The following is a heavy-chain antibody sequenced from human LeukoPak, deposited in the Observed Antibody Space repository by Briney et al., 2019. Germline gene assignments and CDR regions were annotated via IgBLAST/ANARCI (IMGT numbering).Heavy chain of an antibody. CDR3: ASGQYYDSSGYGEFDY. J-gene: IGHJ4*02. D-gene: IGHD3-22*01. CDR1: GGTFSSYA. V-gene: IGHV1-69*13. CDR2: IIPIFGTA. Sequence: ASVKASCKASGGTFSSYAISWVRQAPGQGLEWMGGIIPIFGTANYAQKFQGRVTITADESTSTAYMELSSLRSEDTAVYYCASGQYYDSSGYGEFDYWGQGTLVTVSS.